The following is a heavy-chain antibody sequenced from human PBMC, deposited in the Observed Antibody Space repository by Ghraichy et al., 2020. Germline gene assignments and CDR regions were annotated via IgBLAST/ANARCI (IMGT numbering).Heavy chain of an antibody. CDR1: GFTFSSYA. J-gene: IGHJ6*02. CDR2: ISGSGGST. V-gene: IGHV3-23*01. CDR3: AKATMVRGVPTTYYYYGMDV. Sequence: GGSLRLSCAASGFTFSSYAMSWVRQAPGKGLEWVSAISGSGGSTYYADSVKGRFTISRDNSKNTLYLQMNSLRAEDTAVYYCAKATMVRGVPTTYYYYGMDVWGQGTTVTVSS. D-gene: IGHD3-10*01.